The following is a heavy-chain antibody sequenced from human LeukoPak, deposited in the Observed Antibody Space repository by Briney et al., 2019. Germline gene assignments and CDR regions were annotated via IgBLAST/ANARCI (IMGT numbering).Heavy chain of an antibody. Sequence: GGSLRLSCAASGFTFNSYWMSWVRQAPGKGLELVSYITKNGSPIYYADSVKGRFTISRDNAKNSLYLQMNSLRAEDTAVYYCARDPVAAAGSTYYHYYMDVWGKGTTVTVSS. D-gene: IGHD6-13*01. CDR2: ITKNGSPI. J-gene: IGHJ6*03. CDR3: ARDPVAAAGSTYYHYYMDV. CDR1: GFTFNSYW. V-gene: IGHV3-48*04.